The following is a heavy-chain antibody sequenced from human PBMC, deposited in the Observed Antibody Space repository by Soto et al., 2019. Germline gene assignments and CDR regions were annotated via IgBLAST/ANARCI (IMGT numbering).Heavy chain of an antibody. D-gene: IGHD5-12*01. V-gene: IGHV3-15*01. Sequence: EVQLVESGGGLVKPGGSLRLSCEASGFTFSNAWMSWVLQAPGKGLEWVGRIKSKTDGGTTDYAAPVKGRFTISRDDSKNTLYLQMNSLKTEDTAVYYCTHSGYDNYYYYYMDVWGKGTTVTVSS. CDR3: THSGYDNYYYYYMDV. CDR1: GFTFSNAW. J-gene: IGHJ6*03. CDR2: IKSKTDGGTT.